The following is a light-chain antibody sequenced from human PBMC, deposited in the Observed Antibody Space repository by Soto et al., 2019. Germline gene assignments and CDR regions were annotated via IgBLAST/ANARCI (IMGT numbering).Light chain of an antibody. CDR1: SSDIGGYKY. J-gene: IGLJ1*01. CDR3: SSYTSNTTPYV. Sequence: QSALTQPASVSGSPGQSITISCTGSSSDIGGYKYVSWYQHHPGKAPKLMIYDVSNRPSGVSNRFSGSKSGDTASLTISGLQAEDEADYYCSSYTSNTTPYVFGTGTKVTVL. CDR2: DVS. V-gene: IGLV2-14*03.